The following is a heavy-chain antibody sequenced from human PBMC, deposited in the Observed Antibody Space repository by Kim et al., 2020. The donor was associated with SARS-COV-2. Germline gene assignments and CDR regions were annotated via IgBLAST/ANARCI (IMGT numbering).Heavy chain of an antibody. V-gene: IGHV3-20*04. CDR3: ARAYTSSSSSRWGLYYY. CDR1: AFTFDDYG. D-gene: IGHD6-6*01. CDR2: IHWNGRST. J-gene: IGHJ6*01. Sequence: GGSLRLSCAAPAFTFDDYGMSLVRPAPGKGLEWVSGIHWNGRSTGYADSVKGRFTISRHNHTTSLYLQPTSLRADDTALYYCARAYTSSSSSRWGLYYY.